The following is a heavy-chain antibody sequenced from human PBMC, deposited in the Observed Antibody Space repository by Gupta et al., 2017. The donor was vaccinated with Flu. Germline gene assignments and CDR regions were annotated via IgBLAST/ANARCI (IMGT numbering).Heavy chain of an antibody. J-gene: IGHJ3*01. Sequence: MNWVRQAPVKGMETVTMISFGGDGHGGDYTASVKGRFNISRDEDRNSLFLHMERLRVEDTAFYYWTRETGWGDLDLWGQGTLVPVS. V-gene: IGHV3-48*03. CDR3: TRETGWGDLDL. D-gene: IGHD3-16*01. CDR2: ISFGGDGHGG.